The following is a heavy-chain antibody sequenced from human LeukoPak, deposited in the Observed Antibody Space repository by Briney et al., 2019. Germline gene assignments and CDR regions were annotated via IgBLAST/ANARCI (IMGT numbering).Heavy chain of an antibody. CDR1: GFTFGTFW. J-gene: IGHJ4*02. D-gene: IGHD5-18*01. CDR3: TAMVTGYYFDY. Sequence: PGGSLRLSCEASGFTFGTFWMSWVRQAPGKGLEWVAVISYDGSNKYYADSVKGRFTISRDNSKNTLYLQMNTLRAEDTAVYYCTAMVTGYYFDYWGQGTLVTVSS. V-gene: IGHV3-30*03. CDR2: ISYDGSNK.